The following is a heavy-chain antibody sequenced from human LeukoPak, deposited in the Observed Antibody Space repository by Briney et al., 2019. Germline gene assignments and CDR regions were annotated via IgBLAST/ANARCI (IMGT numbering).Heavy chain of an antibody. Sequence: GGSLRLSCAASGFTFSSYGMHWVRQAPGKGLEWVAFIRYDGSNKYYADSVKGRFTISRDNSKNTLYLQMNSLRAEDTAVYYCAKDFDWLFAAFDIWGQGTMVTVSS. J-gene: IGHJ3*02. CDR1: GFTFSSYG. V-gene: IGHV3-30*02. CDR2: IRYDGSNK. CDR3: AKDFDWLFAAFDI. D-gene: IGHD3-9*01.